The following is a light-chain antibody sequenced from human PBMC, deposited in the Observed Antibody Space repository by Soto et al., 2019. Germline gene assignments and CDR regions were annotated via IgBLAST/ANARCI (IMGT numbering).Light chain of an antibody. V-gene: IGKV1-17*03. CDR2: AAS. CDR1: QAISNY. CDR3: LQHNSYPVS. J-gene: IGKJ4*01. Sequence: DIQMTQSPSVMSASVGDTVTITCRASQAISNYVAWFQQKPGKVPKSLIYAASKLQGGVPSRFSGSGSGTEFTLPISSLQPEDFATYYCLQHNSYPVSFGGGTKVELK.